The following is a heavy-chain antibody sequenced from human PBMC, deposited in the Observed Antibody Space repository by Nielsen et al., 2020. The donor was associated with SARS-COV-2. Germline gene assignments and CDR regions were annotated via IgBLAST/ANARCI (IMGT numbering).Heavy chain of an antibody. CDR2: IYPGDSDT. CDR1: GYGFSKYW. CDR3: ARHRRYSRSANYYYYYMDV. V-gene: IGHV5-51*01. J-gene: IGHJ6*03. D-gene: IGHD6-6*01. Sequence: GESLKISCKASGYGFSKYWIGWVRQTPGKGLEWMRIIYPGDSDTRYSPSFQGQFTISADRSISTAYLQWSSLKASDTAMYYCARHRRYSRSANYYYYYMDVWGKGTTVTVSS.